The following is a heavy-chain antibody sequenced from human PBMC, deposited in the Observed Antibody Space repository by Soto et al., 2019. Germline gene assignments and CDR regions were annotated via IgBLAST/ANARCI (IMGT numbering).Heavy chain of an antibody. J-gene: IGHJ5*02. CDR3: ARGRGYSYGLDP. D-gene: IGHD5-18*01. Sequence: SETLSLTCTVSGGSISSISNHYCSWIRQPPGEGLEWIGFISYSGTTSYSPSLKSRVVISVDTSKNQFSLSLSSVTAADTAVYYCARGRGYSYGLDPWGQGTLVTSPQ. CDR1: GGSISSISNHY. V-gene: IGHV4-30-4*08. CDR2: ISYSGTT.